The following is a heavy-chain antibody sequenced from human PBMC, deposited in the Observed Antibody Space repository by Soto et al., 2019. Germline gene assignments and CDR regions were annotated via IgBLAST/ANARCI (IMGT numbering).Heavy chain of an antibody. CDR3: DSVRLGATTRHFEY. D-gene: IGHD1-26*01. CDR2: IKNSANSYTT. Sequence: GGPVRLSCSASGFTFSDHYMDWFLHAPRNGLYMVVRIKNSANSYTTDYAASVKGRIPISSDDSNNSPYLQINSLKPEDTAVYYCDSVRLGATTRHFEYWGQGTLVTVPS. V-gene: IGHV3-72*01. J-gene: IGHJ4*02. CDR1: GFTFSDHY.